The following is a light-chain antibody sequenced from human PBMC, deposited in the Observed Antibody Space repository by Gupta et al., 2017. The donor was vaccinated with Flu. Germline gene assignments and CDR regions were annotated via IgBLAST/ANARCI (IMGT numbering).Light chain of an antibody. CDR2: ENN. V-gene: IGLV1-51*02. J-gene: IGLJ1*01. Sequence: QSVLTQPPSVSAAPGQTVTISCAGGSSNIGNFYVSWYQHFPGTAPKLLIYENNKRPSGIPDRFSGSKSGASATLGITGIQSGDESEYYCGSWDTSLSAHFVFGPGTKVTVL. CDR3: GSWDTSLSAHFV. CDR1: SSNIGNFY.